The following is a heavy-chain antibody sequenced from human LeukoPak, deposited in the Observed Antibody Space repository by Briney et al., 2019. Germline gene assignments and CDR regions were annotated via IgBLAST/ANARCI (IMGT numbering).Heavy chain of an antibody. Sequence: EASLKVSCKACGCTFSSYAISWVRQAPGQGLEWIGGLIPIFGSANYAQKFQGRVTITADESTSTAYMELSSLRSEDTAVYYCARAADNYDILTGYQLDYWGQGTLVTVSS. D-gene: IGHD3-9*01. J-gene: IGHJ4*02. CDR1: GCTFSSYA. V-gene: IGHV1-69*13. CDR2: LIPIFGSA. CDR3: ARAADNYDILTGYQLDY.